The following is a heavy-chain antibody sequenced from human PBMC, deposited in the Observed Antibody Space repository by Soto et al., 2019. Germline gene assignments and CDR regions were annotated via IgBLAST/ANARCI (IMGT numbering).Heavy chain of an antibody. CDR3: ARHGTYDIPFDL. CDR1: GGSISSYY. J-gene: IGHJ2*01. Sequence: QVQLQESGPGLVKPSETLSLTCTVSGGSISSYYWSWIRQPPGKVLEWIGYIYYSGSTNYTLSLNSGVIIPVDTSKNQCALKLRSVPAADTGVYYGARHGTYDIPFDLLVLGTLVTVSS. V-gene: IGHV4-59*08. CDR2: IYYSGST. D-gene: IGHD3-22*01.